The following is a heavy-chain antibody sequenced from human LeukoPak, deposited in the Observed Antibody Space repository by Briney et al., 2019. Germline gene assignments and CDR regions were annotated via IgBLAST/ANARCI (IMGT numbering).Heavy chain of an antibody. CDR1: GGTFSNYG. J-gene: IGHJ4*02. D-gene: IGHD3-16*02. V-gene: IGHV1-69*04. CDR2: IIPVLGIE. Sequence: SVKVSCKASGGTFSNYGFNWMRQAPGQGLEWAGRIIPVLGIENYAQKFQGRVTISADQSTSTAYMDLSSLRSEDTAVYYCARGSRKITFGGVIWDFFDYWGQGSLVTVSS. CDR3: ARGSRKITFGGVIWDFFDY.